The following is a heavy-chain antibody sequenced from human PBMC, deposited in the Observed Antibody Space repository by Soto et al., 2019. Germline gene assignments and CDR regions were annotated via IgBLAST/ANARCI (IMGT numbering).Heavy chain of an antibody. CDR3: ARDLIAATVADY. D-gene: IGHD6-13*01. CDR1: GYTFTSYG. J-gene: IGHJ4*02. V-gene: IGHV1-18*01. CDR2: ISTYNGNT. Sequence: QVQLVQSGAEVKKPGASVKVSCKPSGYTFTSYGISWVRLAPGQGPEWMGWISTYNGNTNYAQKFQGRVTMATDTSTSTAYMELSSLRADDTAVYYCARDLIAATVADYWGQGTLVTVSS.